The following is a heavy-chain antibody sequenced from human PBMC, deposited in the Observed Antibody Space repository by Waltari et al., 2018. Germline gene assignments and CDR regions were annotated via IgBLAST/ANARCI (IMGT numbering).Heavy chain of an antibody. CDR3: ARETRHGDWFDP. Sequence: QVQLHESGPGLVQPSETLSLACPVSGDSVVRTYWSWIRQSAGKGMEWIGRIYVGGTTNYNPALSGRVSMSVDMSKNQIFLKIMSVTAADTGVYYCARETRHGDWFDPWGQGTLVTVSS. J-gene: IGHJ5*02. V-gene: IGHV4-4*07. CDR1: GDSVVRTY. D-gene: IGHD3-16*01. CDR2: IYVGGTT.